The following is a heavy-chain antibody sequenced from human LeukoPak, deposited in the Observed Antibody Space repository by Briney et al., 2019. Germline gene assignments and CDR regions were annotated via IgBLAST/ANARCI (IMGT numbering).Heavy chain of an antibody. CDR3: ARVLNYYGSGSYIQH. Sequence: PSETLSLTCAVYGGSFSGYYWSWIRQPPGKGLEWIGEINHSGGTNYNPSLKSRVTISVDTSKNQFSLKLSSVTAADTAMYYCARVLNYYGSGSYIQHWGQGTLVTVSS. CDR2: INHSGGT. CDR1: GGSFSGYY. D-gene: IGHD3-10*01. V-gene: IGHV4-34*01. J-gene: IGHJ1*01.